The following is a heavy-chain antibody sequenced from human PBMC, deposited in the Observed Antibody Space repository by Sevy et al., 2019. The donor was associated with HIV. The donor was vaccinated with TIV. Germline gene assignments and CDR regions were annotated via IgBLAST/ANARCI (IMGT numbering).Heavy chain of an antibody. V-gene: IGHV3-30-3*01. D-gene: IGHD3-10*01. J-gene: IGHJ6*02. Sequence: GGCLRLSCAASGFTFSAYAVHWVRQAPGKGLEWMAVISHDGNKEDYAQSVRGRFTLSRDNSKKTLFLQMNGLRTDDTGKSYCARYKGSEFYYGMDVWGQGTTVTVSS. CDR2: ISHDGNKE. CDR3: ARYKGSEFYYGMDV. CDR1: GFTFSAYA.